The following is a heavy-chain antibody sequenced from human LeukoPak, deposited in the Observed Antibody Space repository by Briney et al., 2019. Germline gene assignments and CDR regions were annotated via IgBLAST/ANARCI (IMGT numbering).Heavy chain of an antibody. Sequence: SETLSLTCAVYGGSFSGYYWSWIRQPPGKGLEWIGSIYYSGSTYYNPSLKSRVTISVDTSKNQFSLKLSSVTAADTAVYYCARQRAYYDSSGLSHFDYWGQGTLVTVSS. J-gene: IGHJ4*02. CDR3: ARQRAYYDSSGLSHFDY. D-gene: IGHD3-22*01. CDR1: GGSFSGYY. V-gene: IGHV4-34*01. CDR2: IYYSGST.